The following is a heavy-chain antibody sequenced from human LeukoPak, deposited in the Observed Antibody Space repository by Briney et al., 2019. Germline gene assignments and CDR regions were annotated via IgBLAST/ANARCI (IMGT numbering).Heavy chain of an antibody. CDR2: IWNDGSNK. CDR3: ARGQWEPLS. D-gene: IGHD1-26*01. J-gene: IGHJ4*02. V-gene: IGHV3-33*01. CDR1: GFTFSSSG. Sequence: PGGSLRLSCAASGFTFSSSGMQWVRQAPGKGLEWVALIWNDGSNKYYADSAKGRFTISRDNSKNTLYLQMNSLRAEDTAVYYCARGQWEPLSWGQGTLVTVSS.